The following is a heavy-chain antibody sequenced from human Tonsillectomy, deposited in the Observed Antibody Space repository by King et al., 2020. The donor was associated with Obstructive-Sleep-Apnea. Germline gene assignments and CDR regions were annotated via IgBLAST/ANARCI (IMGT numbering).Heavy chain of an antibody. J-gene: IGHJ3*02. CDR3: ARQDSSSWYSAFDI. CDR2: IYHSGST. Sequence: MQLQESGPGLVKPSETLSLTCTVSGYSISSGYYWGWIRQPPGKGLEWIGSIYHSGSTYYNPSLKSRVTISVDTSKNQFSLKLSSVTAADTAVYYCARQDSSSWYSAFDIWGQGTMVTVSS. D-gene: IGHD6-13*01. V-gene: IGHV4-38-2*02. CDR1: GYSISSGYY.